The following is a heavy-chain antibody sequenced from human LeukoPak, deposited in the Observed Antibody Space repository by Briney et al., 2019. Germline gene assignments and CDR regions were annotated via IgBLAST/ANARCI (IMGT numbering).Heavy chain of an antibody. V-gene: IGHV1-2*02. CDR2: ISPNSGGT. D-gene: IGHD1-1*01. CDR3: ARVAGIQLIRMDY. Sequence: ASVKVSCKASGYTFTGYYIHWVRQAPGQGLEWMGWISPNSGGTNYAQKFQGRVTMTRDTSINTAYMELSRLRSDDTAVYYCARVAGIQLIRMDYWGQGTLVTVSS. CDR1: GYTFTGYY. J-gene: IGHJ4*02.